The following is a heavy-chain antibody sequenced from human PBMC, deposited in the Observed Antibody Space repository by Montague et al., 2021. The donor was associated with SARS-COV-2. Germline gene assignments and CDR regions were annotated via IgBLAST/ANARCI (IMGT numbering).Heavy chain of an antibody. CDR1: GGSISSYY. CDR3: ASQVPDFWSGIDY. D-gene: IGHD3-3*01. Sequence: SETLSLTCTVYGGSISSYYWSWIRQPPGKGLEWIGYIYYSGSTNYNPSLKSRVTKSVGTPKNQFSLKLSSVTAADTAVYYCASQVPDFWSGIDYWGQGTLVTVSS. J-gene: IGHJ4*02. V-gene: IGHV4-59*01. CDR2: IYYSGST.